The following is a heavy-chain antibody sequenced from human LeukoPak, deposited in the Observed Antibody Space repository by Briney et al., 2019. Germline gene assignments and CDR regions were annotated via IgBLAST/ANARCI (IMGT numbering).Heavy chain of an antibody. CDR3: ARVGAYCGGDCYSPDDAFDI. V-gene: IGHV3-48*01. D-gene: IGHD2-21*02. J-gene: IGHJ3*02. CDR2: ISSSSSTI. CDR1: GFTFSSYV. Sequence: PGGSLRLSCAASGFTFSSYVMHWVRQAPGKGLEWVSYISSSSSTIYYADSVKGRFTISRDNAKNSLYLQMNSLRAEDTAVYYCARVGAYCGGDCYSPDDAFDIWGQGTMVTVSS.